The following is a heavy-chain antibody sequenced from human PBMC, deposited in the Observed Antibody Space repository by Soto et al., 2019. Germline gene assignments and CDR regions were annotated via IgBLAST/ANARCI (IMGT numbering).Heavy chain of an antibody. CDR3: ARDRGSYALDY. D-gene: IGHD1-26*01. V-gene: IGHV1-18*01. CDR1: GYTFTSYG. Sequence: QVQLVQSGAEVKKPGASVKVSGKASGYTFTSYGIIWVRQAPGQGLEWMGWISAYNGNTHYAQKLQGRVTMTTDTSTSTANMELRSLRPDDTAVYYCARDRGSYALDYWGQGTLVTVSS. J-gene: IGHJ4*02. CDR2: ISAYNGNT.